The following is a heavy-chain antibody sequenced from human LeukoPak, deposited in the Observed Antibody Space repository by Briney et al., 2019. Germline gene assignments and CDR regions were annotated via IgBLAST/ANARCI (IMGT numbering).Heavy chain of an antibody. J-gene: IGHJ6*02. CDR2: IYYSGST. CDR1: GGSISSCY. D-gene: IGHD2-2*01. Sequence: SETLSLTCTVSGGSISSCYWSWIRQPPGKGLEWIGYIYYSGSTNYNPSLKSRVTISVDTSKNQFSLKLSSVTAADTAVYYCARGPYCSSTSCYWNGMDVWGQGTTVTVSS. V-gene: IGHV4-59*01. CDR3: ARGPYCSSTSCYWNGMDV.